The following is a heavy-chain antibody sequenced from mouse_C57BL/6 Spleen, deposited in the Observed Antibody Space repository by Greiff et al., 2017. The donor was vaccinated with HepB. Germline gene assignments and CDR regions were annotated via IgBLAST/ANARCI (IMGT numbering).Heavy chain of an antibody. D-gene: IGHD4-1*01. J-gene: IGHJ4*01. CDR2: IWRGGST. V-gene: IGHV2-5*01. Sequence: QVQLQQSGPGLVQPSQSLSITCTVSGFSLTSYGVHWVRQSPGKGLEWLGVIWRGGSTDYNAAFMSRLSSTKDNSKSQVFFKMNSLQADDTAIYYCAFWGGAMDYWGQGTSVTVSS. CDR3: AFWGGAMDY. CDR1: GFSLTSYG.